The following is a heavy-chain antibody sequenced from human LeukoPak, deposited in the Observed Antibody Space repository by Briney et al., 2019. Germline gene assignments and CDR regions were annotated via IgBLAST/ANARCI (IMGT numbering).Heavy chain of an antibody. J-gene: IGHJ4*02. D-gene: IGHD4-17*01. CDR1: GFTFSNYG. Sequence: GGSLRLSCAASGFTFSNYGMHWVRQAPGKGLEWVAVIWDDGSNEYYADSVKGRFTIFRDNRRNTLYLQMNSLRAEDTAVYSCARASTTVPNLLDHWGRGTLVTVSS. CDR2: IWDDGSNE. V-gene: IGHV3-33*01. CDR3: ARASTTVPNLLDH.